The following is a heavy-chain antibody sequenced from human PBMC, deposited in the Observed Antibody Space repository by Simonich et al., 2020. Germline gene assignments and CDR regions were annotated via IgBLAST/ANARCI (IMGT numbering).Heavy chain of an antibody. V-gene: IGHV4-34*01. CDR3: ARGKGWKNAFDI. D-gene: IGHD1-1*01. Sequence: QVQLQQWGAGLLKPSETLSLTCAVYGGSFSGYYWSWIRQPPGKGLEWIGEINHSGSTNYNPSLKSRVTISVDTSKNQFALKLSSVTAADTAAYYCARGKGWKNAFDIWGQGTMVTVSS. J-gene: IGHJ3*02. CDR2: INHSGST. CDR1: GGSFSGYY.